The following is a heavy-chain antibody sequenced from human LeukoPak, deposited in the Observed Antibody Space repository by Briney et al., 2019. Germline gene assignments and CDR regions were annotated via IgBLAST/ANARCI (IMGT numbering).Heavy chain of an antibody. CDR3: ARVMGRYCSSTSCYVDY. CDR1: GFTFSNYW. Sequence: PGGSLRLSCATSGFTFSNYWMQWVRQAPGKGLVWVSRINSDGSSPTYADSVKGRFTISRDNAKNTLYLQMNSLRAEDTAVYYCARVMGRYCSSTSCYVDYWGQGTLVTVSS. D-gene: IGHD2-2*01. V-gene: IGHV3-74*01. J-gene: IGHJ4*02. CDR2: INSDGSSP.